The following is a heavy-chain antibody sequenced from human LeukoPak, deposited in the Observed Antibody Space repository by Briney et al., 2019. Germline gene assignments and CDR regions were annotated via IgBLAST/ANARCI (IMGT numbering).Heavy chain of an antibody. CDR2: IIPILGIA. Sequence: GSSVKVSCKASGGTFSSYAISWVRQAPGQGPEWMGRIIPILGIANYAQKFQGRVTITADKSTSTAYMELSSLRSEDTAVYYCAREGTTVENYYYGMDVWGQGTTVTVSS. CDR1: GGTFSSYA. J-gene: IGHJ6*02. D-gene: IGHD4-23*01. V-gene: IGHV1-69*04. CDR3: AREGTTVENYYYGMDV.